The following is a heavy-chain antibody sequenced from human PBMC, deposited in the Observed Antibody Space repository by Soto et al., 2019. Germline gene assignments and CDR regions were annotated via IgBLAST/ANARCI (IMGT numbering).Heavy chain of an antibody. CDR1: GFTFSSYA. J-gene: IGHJ4*02. D-gene: IGHD6-13*01. CDR3: AKENGYSSSWFEFDY. CDR2: IGARSGST. Sequence: PGGSLRLSCAASGFTFSSYAMSWVRQAPGKGLEWVSAIGARSGSTYYADSVKGRFTISRDTSKNTLYLQMNSLRAEDTAVYYCAKENGYSSSWFEFDYWGQGTLVTVSS. V-gene: IGHV3-23*01.